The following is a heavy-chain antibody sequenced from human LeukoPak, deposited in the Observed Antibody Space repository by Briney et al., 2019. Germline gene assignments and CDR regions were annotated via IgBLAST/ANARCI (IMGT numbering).Heavy chain of an antibody. CDR1: GFTFSSYW. V-gene: IGHV3-74*01. Sequence: GGSLRLSCAASGFTFSSYWMSWVRQAPGKGLMWVSQINSDGSATSCADPVKGRCTISRDNAKNMLYLEMNSLRVEDTAVYFCTRDHGLDVWGQGTTVTVSS. J-gene: IGHJ6*02. CDR3: TRDHGLDV. CDR2: INSDGSAT.